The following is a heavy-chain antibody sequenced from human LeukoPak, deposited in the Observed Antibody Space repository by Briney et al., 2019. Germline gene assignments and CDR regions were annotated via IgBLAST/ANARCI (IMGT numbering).Heavy chain of an antibody. D-gene: IGHD3-3*01. Sequence: SETLSLTCTVSGGSISSGSYYWRWIRQPAGKGLEWIGRIYTSGSTNYNPSLKSRVTISVDTSKNQFSLKLSSVTAADAAVYYCARDLTLWGGSRYYYYGMDVWGQGTTVTVSS. J-gene: IGHJ6*02. CDR2: IYTSGST. CDR1: GGSISSGSYY. CDR3: ARDLTLWGGSRYYYYGMDV. V-gene: IGHV4-61*02.